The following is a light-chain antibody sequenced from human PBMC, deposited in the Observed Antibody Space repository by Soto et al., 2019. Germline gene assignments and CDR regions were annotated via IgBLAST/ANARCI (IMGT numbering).Light chain of an antibody. Sequence: DIQMTQSPSSLSASIGDRVTITCRASQSIGSYLNWYRQQPGKAPNLLIYAASSLQSGVPSRFSGSGSRTDFTFTISSLQLEDFSTYYCQKSYTTPVAFGQGTKLEIK. V-gene: IGKV1-39*01. J-gene: IGKJ2*01. CDR3: QKSYTTPVA. CDR1: QSIGSY. CDR2: AAS.